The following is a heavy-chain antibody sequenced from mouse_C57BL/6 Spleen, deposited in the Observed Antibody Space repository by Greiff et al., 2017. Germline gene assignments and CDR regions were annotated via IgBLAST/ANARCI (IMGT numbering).Heavy chain of an antibody. CDR3: ASHYSSSSKENFDY. J-gene: IGHJ2*01. CDR1: GYAFSSSW. D-gene: IGHD1-1*01. Sequence: QVQLQQSGPELVKPGASVKISCKASGYAFSSSWMNWVKQRPGKGLEWIGRIYPGDGDTNYTGKFKGKATLTADKSSRPAYMQHRHRTAEDSSVYFFASHYSSSSKENFDYWGQGTTLTVSS. V-gene: IGHV1-82*01. CDR2: IYPGDGDT.